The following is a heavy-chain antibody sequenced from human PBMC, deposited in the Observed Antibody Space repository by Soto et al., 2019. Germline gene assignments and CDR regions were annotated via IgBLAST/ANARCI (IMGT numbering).Heavy chain of an antibody. Sequence: ASVKVSCKASGFTFTSSAVQWVRQARGQRLEWIGWIVVGSGNTNYAQKFQERVTITRDMSTSTAYMELSSLRSEDTAVYYCAADRYYDSSGYYREDYWGQGTLVTVSS. V-gene: IGHV1-58*01. CDR2: IVVGSGNT. J-gene: IGHJ4*02. CDR3: AADRYYDSSGYYREDY. CDR1: GFTFTSSA. D-gene: IGHD3-22*01.